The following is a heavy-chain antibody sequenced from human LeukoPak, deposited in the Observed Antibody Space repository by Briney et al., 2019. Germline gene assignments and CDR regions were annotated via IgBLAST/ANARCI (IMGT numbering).Heavy chain of an antibody. Sequence: SETLSLTCTVSGGSISNSSYYWGWIRQPPGKGLEWIGSMYYSGSTYYNPSLKSRATISVDTSKDQFSLKLSSVTAADTAVYYCARGGSATVVAYYYYYYGMDVWGQGTTVTVSS. CDR3: ARGGSATVVAYYYYYYGMDV. CDR1: GGSISNSSYY. D-gene: IGHD2-15*01. J-gene: IGHJ6*02. V-gene: IGHV4-39*07. CDR2: MYYSGST.